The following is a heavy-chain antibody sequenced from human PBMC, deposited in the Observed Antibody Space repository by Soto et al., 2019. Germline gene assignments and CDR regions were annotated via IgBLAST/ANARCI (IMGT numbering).Heavy chain of an antibody. CDR3: ARDGSSTHLYYGLDV. Sequence: LRLSCVASGFTFNYYGIHWVRQAPGKGLEWVAVIRYDGTKKDYVDSVQGRFTVSRDNSRNTVHLQMNSLRADDTAIYYCARDGSSTHLYYGLDVWGQGTLVTVSS. CDR1: GFTFNYYG. J-gene: IGHJ6*02. D-gene: IGHD1-26*01. CDR2: IRYDGTKK. V-gene: IGHV3-33*01.